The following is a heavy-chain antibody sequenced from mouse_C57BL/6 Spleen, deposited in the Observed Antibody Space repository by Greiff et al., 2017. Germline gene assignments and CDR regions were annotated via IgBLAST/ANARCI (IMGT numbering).Heavy chain of an antibody. CDR3: TSPRGNWYFDV. Sequence: QVQLQQSGAELVRPGASVTLSCKASGYTFTDYEMHWVKQTPVHGLEWIGAIDPETGGTAYNQKFKGKAILTADKSSSTAYMELRSLTSEDSAVYYCTSPRGNWYFDVWGTGTTVTVSS. V-gene: IGHV1-15*01. CDR2: IDPETGGT. J-gene: IGHJ1*03. CDR1: GYTFTDYE.